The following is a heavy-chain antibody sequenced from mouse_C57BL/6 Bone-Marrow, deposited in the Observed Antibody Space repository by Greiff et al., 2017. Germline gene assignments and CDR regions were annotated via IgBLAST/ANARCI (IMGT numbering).Heavy chain of an antibody. V-gene: IGHV1-81*01. Sequence: QVQLQQSGAELARPGASVKLSCKASGYTFTSYGISWVKQRTGQGLEWIGGIYPRSGNTYYNEKFKGKATLTADKSSSTAYMELRSLTSEDSAVYFCARGIYYGYDEGFAYWGQGTLVTVSA. D-gene: IGHD2-2*01. CDR2: IYPRSGNT. J-gene: IGHJ3*01. CDR3: ARGIYYGYDEGFAY. CDR1: GYTFTSYG.